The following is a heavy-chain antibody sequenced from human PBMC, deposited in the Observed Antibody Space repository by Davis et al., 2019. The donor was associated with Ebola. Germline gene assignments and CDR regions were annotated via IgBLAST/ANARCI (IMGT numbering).Heavy chain of an antibody. J-gene: IGHJ4*02. D-gene: IGHD2-21*01. CDR1: GFTFSSYA. V-gene: IGHV3-23*01. CDR2: INGSGGST. Sequence: PGGSLRLSCAASGFTFSSYAMSWVRQAPGKGLEWVSAINGSGGSTYYADSVKGRFTISRDNSKNTLYLQMNSLRAEDTAVYYCAKDPAYCGGDCYFPVDYWGQGTLVTVSS. CDR3: AKDPAYCGGDCYFPVDY.